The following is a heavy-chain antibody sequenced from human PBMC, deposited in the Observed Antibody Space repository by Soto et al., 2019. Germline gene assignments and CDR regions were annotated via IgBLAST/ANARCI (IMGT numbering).Heavy chain of an antibody. CDR1: GFTFRSYA. Sequence: GGSLRLSCAASGFTFRSYAMNWVRQTQEKGLEWVPSISSTSTYTHYADSVKGRFTISRDNANNSLFLQMNSLRAEDTAIYYCAGDLALAGNYWGLGALVTVSS. V-gene: IGHV3-21*01. CDR3: AGDLALAGNY. J-gene: IGHJ4*02. D-gene: IGHD6-19*01. CDR2: ISSTSTYT.